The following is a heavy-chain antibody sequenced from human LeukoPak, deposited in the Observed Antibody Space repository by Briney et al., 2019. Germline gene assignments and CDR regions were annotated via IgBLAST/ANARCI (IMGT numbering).Heavy chain of an antibody. Sequence: TGGSLRLSCAASGFTFSTHWMHWVRQVPGRGPVWVSRADGGGSSTSYADSVKGRFSISRDNVKSTLYLQMNGLRAEDTAVYYCARGPGSSGGAYVGDYWGHGTLVTVSS. CDR3: ARGPGSSGGAYVGDY. CDR2: ADGGGSST. V-gene: IGHV3-74*01. D-gene: IGHD3-22*01. CDR1: GFTFSTHW. J-gene: IGHJ4*01.